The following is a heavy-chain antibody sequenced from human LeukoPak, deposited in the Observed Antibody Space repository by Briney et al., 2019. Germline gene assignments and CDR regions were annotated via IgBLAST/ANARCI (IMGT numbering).Heavy chain of an antibody. Sequence: PGGSLRLSCAAPGFTFDDYAMHWVRQPPGKGLEWVSLIGGDGGSTYYADSVKGRFAISRDNSKNSLYLQMNSLRTEDTALYYCAISDHYFDYWGQGTQVTVSS. CDR1: GFTFDDYA. V-gene: IGHV3-43*02. CDR3: AISDHYFDY. CDR2: IGGDGGST. J-gene: IGHJ4*02.